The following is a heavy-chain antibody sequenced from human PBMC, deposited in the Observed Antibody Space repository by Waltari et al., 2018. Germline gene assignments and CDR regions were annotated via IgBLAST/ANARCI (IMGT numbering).Heavy chain of an antibody. CDR3: ARFGPRSRAARAGMDV. Sequence: EVQLVESGGGLVQPGGSLRLSCAASGFTFSSYWMSWVRQAPGKGLEWVANIKQDGSEKYYVDAVKGRFTISRDNAKNSLYLQMNSLRAEDTAVYYCARFGPRSRAARAGMDVWGQGTTVTVSS. D-gene: IGHD6-6*01. CDR2: IKQDGSEK. CDR1: GFTFSSYW. V-gene: IGHV3-7*01. J-gene: IGHJ6*02.